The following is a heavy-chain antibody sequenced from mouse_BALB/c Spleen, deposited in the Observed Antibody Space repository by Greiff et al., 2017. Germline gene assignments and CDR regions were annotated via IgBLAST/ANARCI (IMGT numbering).Heavy chain of an antibody. CDR3: ARGGPYGNYDAMDY. V-gene: IGHV3-8*02. CDR1: GDSITSGY. D-gene: IGHD2-1*01. CDR2: ISYSGST. J-gene: IGHJ4*01. Sequence: VQLKESGPSLVKPSQTLSLTCSVTGDSITSGYWNWIRKFPGNKLEYMGYISYSGSTYYNPSHKSRISITRDTSKNQYYLQLNSVTTEDTATYYCARGGPYGNYDAMDYWGQGTPVTVSA.